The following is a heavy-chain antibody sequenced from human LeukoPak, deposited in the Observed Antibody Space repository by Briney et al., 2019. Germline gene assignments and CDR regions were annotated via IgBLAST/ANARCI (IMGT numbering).Heavy chain of an antibody. Sequence: SETLSLTCTVSGGSISSSSYYWGWIRQPPGKGLEWIGSIYYSGSTYYNPSLKSRVTISVDTSKNQFSLKLSSVTAADTAVYYCARGHPALGFDYWGQGTLVTVSS. V-gene: IGHV4-39*07. CDR1: GGSISSSSYY. CDR2: IYYSGST. CDR3: ARGHPALGFDY. J-gene: IGHJ4*02.